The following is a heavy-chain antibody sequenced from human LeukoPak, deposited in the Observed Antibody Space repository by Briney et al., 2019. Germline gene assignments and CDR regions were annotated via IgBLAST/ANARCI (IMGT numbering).Heavy chain of an antibody. CDR3: ARDQGITFGGVIVPDY. J-gene: IGHJ4*02. V-gene: IGHV3-30*04. D-gene: IGHD3-16*02. Sequence: GGSLRLSCAASGFTFSSYAMHWVRQAPGKGLEWVAVISYDGSNKYYADSVKGRFTISRDNSKNTLYLQMNSLRAEDTAVYYCARDQGITFGGVIVPDYWGQGTLDTVSS. CDR1: GFTFSSYA. CDR2: ISYDGSNK.